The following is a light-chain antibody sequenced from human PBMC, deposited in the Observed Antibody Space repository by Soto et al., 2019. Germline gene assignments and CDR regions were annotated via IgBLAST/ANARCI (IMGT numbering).Light chain of an antibody. Sequence: DIQMTQTPPSLSAYVGDRVTITCRASQVISSWLAWYQQKPGKAPNLLIYKASILQSGVPSRFSGSGSGTEFTLTISSLQPDDLATYYCQQYHTFSRTFGQGTKVEIK. CDR2: KAS. CDR3: QQYHTFSRT. CDR1: QVISSW. J-gene: IGKJ1*01. V-gene: IGKV1-5*03.